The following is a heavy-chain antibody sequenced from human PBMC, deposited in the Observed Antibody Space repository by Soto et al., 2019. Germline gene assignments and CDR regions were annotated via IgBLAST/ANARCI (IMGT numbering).Heavy chain of an antibody. CDR1: GGSFSTYY. CDR2: INHSGNN. V-gene: IGHV4-34*01. CDR3: ARGGSNDWQVALDI. J-gene: IGHJ3*02. Sequence: QLQQWGAGLLKPSETLSLTCVVSGGSFSTYYYNWIRQSPGKGLAWIGEINHSGNNNYSPSLKRRVTMLLDTSKNQFSLKLTSVTAADTAVYYCARGGSNDWQVALDIWGQGTLVTVSS. D-gene: IGHD3-9*01.